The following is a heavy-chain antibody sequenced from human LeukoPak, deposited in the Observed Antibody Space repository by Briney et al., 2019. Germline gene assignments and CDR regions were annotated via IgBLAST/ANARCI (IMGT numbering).Heavy chain of an antibody. CDR3: ARVGGGSIAAAGSFDY. Sequence: LSLTCTVSGGSISSGSYCWGWIRQPPGKGLEWVSYISSSGSTIYYADSVKGRFTISRDSAKNSLYLQMNSLRAEDTAVYYCARVGGGSIAAAGSFDYWGQGTLVTVSS. V-gene: IGHV3-11*04. D-gene: IGHD6-13*01. CDR2: ISSSGSTI. CDR1: GGSISSGSYC. J-gene: IGHJ4*02.